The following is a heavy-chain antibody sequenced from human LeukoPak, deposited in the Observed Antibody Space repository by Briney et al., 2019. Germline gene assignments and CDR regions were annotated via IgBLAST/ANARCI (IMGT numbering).Heavy chain of an antibody. CDR1: GGSIRGYY. CDR2: IYYSGST. J-gene: IGHJ6*03. V-gene: IGHV4-59*08. D-gene: IGHD3-16*01. CDR3: AVGATHYYMDV. Sequence: SETLSLTCTVSGGSIRGYYWSRVRQPPGKGLEWTAYIYYSGSTNYNPSLKSRVTISLDTSKNQFSLKLSSVTAADTAVYYCAVGATHYYMDVWGKGTTVTVSS.